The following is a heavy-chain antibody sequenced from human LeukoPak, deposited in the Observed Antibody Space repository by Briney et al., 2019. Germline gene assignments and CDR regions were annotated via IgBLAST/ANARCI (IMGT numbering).Heavy chain of an antibody. D-gene: IGHD5-24*01. J-gene: IGHJ6*03. CDR2: ITSSSNTI. CDR3: ARVSITGYYYMDV. CDR1: GFTFSHYW. Sequence: GGSLRLSCAASGFTFSHYWMSWVRQAPGKGLEWLSYITSSSNTIYYADSVKGRLTISRDNAQNSLYLQMNSLRAEDTAVYYCARVSITGYYYMDVWGKGTTVTVSS. V-gene: IGHV3-48*01.